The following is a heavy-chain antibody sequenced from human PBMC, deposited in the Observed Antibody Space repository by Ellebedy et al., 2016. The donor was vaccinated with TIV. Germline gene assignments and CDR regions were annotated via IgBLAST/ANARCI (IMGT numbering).Heavy chain of an antibody. Sequence: SVKVSCXASGGTFSSYAISWVRQAPGQGLEWMGGIIPIFGTANYAQKFQGRVTMTTDTSTSTAYMELRSLRSDDTAVYYCARDTGDYGDYHPNYWGQGTLVTVSS. J-gene: IGHJ4*02. CDR2: IIPIFGTA. D-gene: IGHD4-17*01. CDR3: ARDTGDYGDYHPNY. CDR1: GGTFSSYA. V-gene: IGHV1-69*05.